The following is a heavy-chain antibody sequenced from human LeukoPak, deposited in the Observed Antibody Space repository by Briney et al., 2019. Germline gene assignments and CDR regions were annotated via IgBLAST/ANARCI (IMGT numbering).Heavy chain of an antibody. CDR1: GGSISSGSYY. J-gene: IGHJ5*02. Sequence: SETLSLTCTVSGGSISSGSYYWSWIRQPAGKGLEWIGRIYSSGSTNYNPSLKSRVTISLDTSKNQFSLKLSSVTAADTAVYYCARSVYYGSGSSLVWFDPWGQGTLVTVSS. V-gene: IGHV4-61*02. CDR3: ARSVYYGSGSSLVWFDP. CDR2: IYSSGST. D-gene: IGHD3-10*01.